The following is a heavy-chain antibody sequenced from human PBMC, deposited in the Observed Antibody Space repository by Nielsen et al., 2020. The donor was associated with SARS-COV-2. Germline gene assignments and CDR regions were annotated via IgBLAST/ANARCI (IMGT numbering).Heavy chain of an antibody. CDR3: AKDLSWESATIFGVVIAPAFDY. D-gene: IGHD3-3*01. J-gene: IGHJ4*02. Sequence: WIRQPPGKGLEWVSAISGSGGSTYYADSVKGRFTISRDNSKNTLYLQMNSLRAEDTAVYYCAKDLSWESATIFGVVIAPAFDYWGQGTLVTVSS. V-gene: IGHV3-23*01. CDR2: ISGSGGST.